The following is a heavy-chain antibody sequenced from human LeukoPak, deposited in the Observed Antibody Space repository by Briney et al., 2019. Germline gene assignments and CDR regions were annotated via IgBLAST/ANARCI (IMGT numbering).Heavy chain of an antibody. V-gene: IGHV3-11*04. CDR1: GFTFSDYY. CDR2: ISTSGTTT. D-gene: IGHD3-10*01. CDR3: ARVRGSYSVDY. J-gene: IGHJ4*02. Sequence: GGSLRLSCAASGFTFSDYYMSWIRQAPGKGLEWISYISTSGTTTYHADSVEGRFTISRDDANNSLYLQMNSLRADDTALYYCARVRGSYSVDYWGQGTLVTVSS.